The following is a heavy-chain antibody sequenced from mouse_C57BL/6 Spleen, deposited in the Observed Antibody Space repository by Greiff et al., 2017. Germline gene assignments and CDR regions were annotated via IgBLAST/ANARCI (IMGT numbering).Heavy chain of an antibody. CDR3: ARGNYENYAMDY. V-gene: IGHV1-4*01. CDR1: GYTFTSYT. Sequence: VQRVESGAELARPGASVKMSCKASGYTFTSYTMHWVKQRPGQGLEWIGYINPSSGYTKYNQKFKDKATLTADKSSSTAYMQLSSLTSEDSAVYYCARGNYENYAMDYWGQGTSVTVSS. J-gene: IGHJ4*01. CDR2: INPSSGYT. D-gene: IGHD2-1*01.